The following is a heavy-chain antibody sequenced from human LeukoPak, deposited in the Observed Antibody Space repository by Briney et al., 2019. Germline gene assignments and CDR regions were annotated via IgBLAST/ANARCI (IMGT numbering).Heavy chain of an antibody. CDR3: ARGTKSRITFGGVIAAPFDY. D-gene: IGHD3-16*02. CDR2: INPNSGGT. CDR1: GYTFTGYY. V-gene: IGHV1-2*02. J-gene: IGHJ4*02. Sequence: VASVKVSCKASGYTFTGYYMHWVRQAPGQGLEWMGWINPNSGGTNYAQKFQGRVTMTRDTSISTAYMELSRLRSDDTAVYYCARGTKSRITFGGVIAAPFDYWGQGTLVTVSS.